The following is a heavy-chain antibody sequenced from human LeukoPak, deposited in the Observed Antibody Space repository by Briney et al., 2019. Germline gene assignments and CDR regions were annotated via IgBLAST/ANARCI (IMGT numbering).Heavy chain of an antibody. CDR3: ARLSGYSSSWADY. CDR1: GGSFSGYY. Sequence: SSETLSLTCAVYGGSFSGYYWSWIRQPPGKGLEWIGEINHSGSTNYNPSLKSRVTISVDTSKNQFSLKLSSVTAADTAVYYCARLSGYSSSWADYWGQGTLVTVSS. J-gene: IGHJ4*02. V-gene: IGHV4-34*01. D-gene: IGHD6-13*01. CDR2: INHSGST.